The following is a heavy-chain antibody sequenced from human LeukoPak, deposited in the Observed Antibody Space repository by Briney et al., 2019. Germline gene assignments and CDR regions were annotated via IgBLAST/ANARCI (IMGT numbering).Heavy chain of an antibody. CDR1: GFTFSTYT. Sequence: QAGGSLRLSCAASGFTFSTYTMNWVRQAPGKGLEWVSSISSSSSSIYYADSVKGRFTISRDNAKNSLFLQMNSLRDEDTAVYHCARVQGVAVADHYVDYRGQGTLVTVSS. CDR3: ARVQGVAVADHYVDY. D-gene: IGHD6-19*01. V-gene: IGHV3-48*02. J-gene: IGHJ4*02. CDR2: ISSSSSSI.